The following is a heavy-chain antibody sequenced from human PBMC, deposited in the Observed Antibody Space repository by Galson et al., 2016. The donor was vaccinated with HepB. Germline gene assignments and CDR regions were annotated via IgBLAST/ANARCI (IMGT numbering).Heavy chain of an antibody. J-gene: IGHJ3*02. CDR2: ISHDGSNT. V-gene: IGHV3-30*03. D-gene: IGHD1-26*01. CDR3: ATRTGLLGPFDI. CDR1: GFTFNTYG. Sequence: SLRLSCAASGFTFNTYGMHWVRQAPGKGLDWVAVISHDGSNTYYADSVKGRFTISRDNSKNTLYLQMNSLRAEDTDMYYCATRTGLLGPFDIWGQGTMATLSS.